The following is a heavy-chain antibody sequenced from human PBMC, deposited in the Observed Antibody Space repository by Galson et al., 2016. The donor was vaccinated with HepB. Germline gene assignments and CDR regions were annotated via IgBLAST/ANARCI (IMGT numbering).Heavy chain of an antibody. V-gene: IGHV4-59*01. Sequence: SETLSLTCTVSGGSISNYYWTWIRQPPGKGLAWIGYIYYIGTTNCNPSLTSRVTIPVDTPKNQFSLKLSSYTTAATAVYYCARARNYGSETIDYWGQGTLITVSS. D-gene: IGHD3-10*01. J-gene: IGHJ4*02. CDR2: IYYIGTT. CDR3: ARARNYGSETIDY. CDR1: GGSISNYY.